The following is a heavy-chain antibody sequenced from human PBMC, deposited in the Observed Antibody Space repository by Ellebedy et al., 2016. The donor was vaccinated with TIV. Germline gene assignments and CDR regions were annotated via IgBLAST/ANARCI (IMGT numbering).Heavy chain of an antibody. V-gene: IGHV3-30-3*01. CDR3: ARALRGGYNYFDY. Sequence: PGGSLRLSCAAPGFTFSWYAMHWVRQAPGKGLEWVALSSRDGSNEYYADSVKGRFTISRDNSKNTLSLEMNSLRGEDTAVYYCARALRGGYNYFDYWGQGTLVTVSS. J-gene: IGHJ4*02. CDR1: GFTFSWYA. CDR2: SSRDGSNE. D-gene: IGHD5-24*01.